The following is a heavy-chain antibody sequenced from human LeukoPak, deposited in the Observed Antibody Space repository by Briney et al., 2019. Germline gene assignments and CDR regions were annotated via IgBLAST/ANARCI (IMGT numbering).Heavy chain of an antibody. Sequence: PGGSLRLSCAASGFTFSSYAMHWVRQAPGKGLEWVAVISYDGSNKYYADSVKGRFTISRDNSKNTLYLQMNSLRAEDTAVYYCAVTPFGAPRVSHAFDIWGQGTMVTVSS. J-gene: IGHJ3*02. D-gene: IGHD3-10*01. V-gene: IGHV3-30-3*01. CDR1: GFTFSSYA. CDR2: ISYDGSNK. CDR3: AVTPFGAPRVSHAFDI.